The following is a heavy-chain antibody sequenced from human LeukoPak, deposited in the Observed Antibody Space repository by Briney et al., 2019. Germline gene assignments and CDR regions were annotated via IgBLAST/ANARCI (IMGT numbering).Heavy chain of an antibody. J-gene: IGHJ6*02. D-gene: IGHD3-22*01. CDR3: ARGNYYDSSAQNGMDV. CDR2: TYYRSKWYN. CDR1: GDSVSSNSAA. Sequence: SQTLSLTCAISGDSVSSNSAAWNWIRQSPSRGLEWLGRTYYRSKWYNDYAVSVKSRITINPDTSKNQFSLQLNSVTPEDTAVYYCARGNYYDSSAQNGMDVWGQGTTVTVSS. V-gene: IGHV6-1*01.